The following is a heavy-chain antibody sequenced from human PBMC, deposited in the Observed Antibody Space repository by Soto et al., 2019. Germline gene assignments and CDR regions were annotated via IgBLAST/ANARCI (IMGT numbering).Heavy chain of an antibody. V-gene: IGHV3-23*01. D-gene: IGHD6-19*01. J-gene: IGHJ4*02. CDR3: ASRSSGWYFDY. Sequence: PGGSLRLSCAASGFTFSTYSMNWVRQAPGKRLEWVSGIYGSGDSTYYADSVKGRFTISRDNSKNTLYLQMNSLRAEDTAVYYCASRSSGWYFDYWGQGTLVTVSS. CDR1: GFTFSTYS. CDR2: IYGSGDST.